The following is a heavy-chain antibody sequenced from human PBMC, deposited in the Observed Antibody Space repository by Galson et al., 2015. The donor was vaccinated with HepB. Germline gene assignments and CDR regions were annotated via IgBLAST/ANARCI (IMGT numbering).Heavy chain of an antibody. CDR1: GYTFTSYY. CDR3: ARDRSNDYGGNSGDY. V-gene: IGHV1-46*03. Sequence: SVKVSCKASGYTFTSYYMHWVRQAPGQGLEWMGIINPSGGSTSYAQKFQGRVTMTRDTSTSTVYMELSSLRSEDTAVYYCARDRSNDYGGNSGDYWGQGTLVTVSS. J-gene: IGHJ4*02. CDR2: INPSGGST. D-gene: IGHD4-23*01.